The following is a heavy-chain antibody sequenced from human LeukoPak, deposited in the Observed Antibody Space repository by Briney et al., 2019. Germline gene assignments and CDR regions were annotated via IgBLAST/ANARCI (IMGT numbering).Heavy chain of an antibody. D-gene: IGHD2-15*01. Sequence: SQTLSLTCAISGDSVSSDSAAWNWITQSPSRGLEWLGRTYYRSKWYNDYAVSVKSRITINPDTSKNQSSLQLNSVTPEDTAVYFCARGVHSYYFDYWGQGTLVTVSS. V-gene: IGHV6-1*01. CDR3: ARGVHSYYFDY. CDR1: GDSVSSDSAA. J-gene: IGHJ4*02. CDR2: TYYRSKWYN.